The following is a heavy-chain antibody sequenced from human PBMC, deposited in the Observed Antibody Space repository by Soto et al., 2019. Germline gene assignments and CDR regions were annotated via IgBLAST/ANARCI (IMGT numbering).Heavy chain of an antibody. Sequence: GESLKISCQGSGYRFATQWIGWVRQMPGKGLEWMGIIYPGDSETRYSPSFQGQVTISADKSISTAYLQWTSLKASDTAIYYCSKFKYSTSVRYLQHWGQGTPVTVSS. D-gene: IGHD6-6*01. CDR2: IYPGDSET. CDR1: GYRFATQW. J-gene: IGHJ1*01. V-gene: IGHV5-51*01. CDR3: SKFKYSTSVRYLQH.